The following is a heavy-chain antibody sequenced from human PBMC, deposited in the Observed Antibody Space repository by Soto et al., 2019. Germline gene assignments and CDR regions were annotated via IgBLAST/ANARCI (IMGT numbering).Heavy chain of an antibody. CDR3: ARSADGSGSYWYYYYCMDV. V-gene: IGHV2-26*01. Sequence: SGPTLVNLTETFTLTCTVSGFSLSNARMGVSWIRQPPGKALDWLAHIFSNDEKFYSTFLKSRLTISKDTSKSLVVLTMTNLDPVDLATFYCARSADGSGSYWYYYYCMDVWGQGTTVTVSS. CDR2: IFSNDEK. D-gene: IGHD3-10*01. CDR1: GFSLSNARMG. J-gene: IGHJ6*02.